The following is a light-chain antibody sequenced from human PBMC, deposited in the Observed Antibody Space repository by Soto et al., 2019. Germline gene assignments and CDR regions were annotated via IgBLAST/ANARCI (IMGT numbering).Light chain of an antibody. V-gene: IGKV3-15*01. CDR2: GAS. CDR3: QQYNNWPPRWT. Sequence: EFVLTQSPGTLSLSPVERAALSCRASQTVRNNYLAWYQQKPGQAPRLLIYGASTRATGIPARFSGSGSGTEFTLTISSLQSEDFAVYYCQQYNNWPPRWTFGQGTKVDIK. CDR1: QTVRNN. J-gene: IGKJ1*01.